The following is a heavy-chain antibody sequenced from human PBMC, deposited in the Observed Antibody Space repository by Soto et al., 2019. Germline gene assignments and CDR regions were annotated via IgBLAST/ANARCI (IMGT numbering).Heavy chain of an antibody. D-gene: IGHD7-27*01. CDR1: GGSFSGYY. CDR2: INHSGIT. J-gene: IGHJ4*02. Sequence: QVQLQQWGAGLLKPSETLSLTCAVYGGSFSGYYWSWIRQPPGKGLEWIGEINHSGITNYNPSLKSRVTISIDTSKNQFSLKLSYVTAADTAVYYCARGWGRIFDYWGQGTLVTVSS. CDR3: ARGWGRIFDY. V-gene: IGHV4-34*01.